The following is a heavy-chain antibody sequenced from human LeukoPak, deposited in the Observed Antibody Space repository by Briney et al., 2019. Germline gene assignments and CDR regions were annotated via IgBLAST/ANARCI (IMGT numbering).Heavy chain of an antibody. CDR1: GYTFTGYY. CDR2: INPNSGGT. D-gene: IGHD1-26*01. V-gene: IGHV1-2*02. J-gene: IGHJ4*01. Sequence: ASVKVSCKASGYTFTGYYMHWVRQAPGQGLEWMGWINPNSGGTNYAQKFQGRVTMTRDTSISTAYMELSRLRSDDPAVYYCARKAGRGATREYFDYWGKEPWSPSPQ. CDR3: ARKAGRGATREYFDY.